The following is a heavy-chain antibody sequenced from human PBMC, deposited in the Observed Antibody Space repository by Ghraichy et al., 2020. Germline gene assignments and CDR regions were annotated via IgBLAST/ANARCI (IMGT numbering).Heavy chain of an antibody. CDR2: INRSRST. CDR3: ARGGGDSVVVPAAIWFDY. D-gene: IGHD2-2*01. J-gene: IGHJ4*02. V-gene: IGHV4-34*01. Sequence: SETLSLTCAVYGGSFSDYYWSWIRQPPGKGLEWIGEINRSRSTNYNPSLKSRVSISVDTSKKQFSLKLSSVTAADTAVYYCARGGGDSVVVPAAIWFDYWGQGTLVTVSS. CDR1: GGSFSDYY.